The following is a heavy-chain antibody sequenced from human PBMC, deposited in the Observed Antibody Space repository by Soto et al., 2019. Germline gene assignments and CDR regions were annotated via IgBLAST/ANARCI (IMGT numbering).Heavy chain of an antibody. V-gene: IGHV1-8*01. CDR2: VNPNNGDT. J-gene: IGHJ4*02. CDR1: GYTFSNYD. Sequence: QVQLVQSGAELKKPGASVKFSCKASGYTFSNYDMNWVRQPTGQGPEWIGWVNPNNGDTGYAQKFQGRVTLTTDISTTTAYMELTSLRSEDTAIYYCAKVSRKGSAIDFDYWGQGTLITVSS. CDR3: AKVSRKGSAIDFDY. D-gene: IGHD3-10*01.